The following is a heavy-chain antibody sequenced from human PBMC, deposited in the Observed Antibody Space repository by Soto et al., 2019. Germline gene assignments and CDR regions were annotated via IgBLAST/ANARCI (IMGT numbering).Heavy chain of an antibody. D-gene: IGHD3-22*01. J-gene: IGHJ4*02. V-gene: IGHV3-15*07. CDR2: IKSKTDGGTT. Sequence: PGGSLRLSCAASGFTFSNAWMNWVRQAPGKGLEWVGRIKSKTDGGTTDYAAPVKGRFTISRDDSKNTLYLQMNSLKTEDTAMYYCARDYYDSSGYPASEGSYWGQGTLVTVS. CDR1: GFTFSNAW. CDR3: ARDYYDSSGYPASEGSY.